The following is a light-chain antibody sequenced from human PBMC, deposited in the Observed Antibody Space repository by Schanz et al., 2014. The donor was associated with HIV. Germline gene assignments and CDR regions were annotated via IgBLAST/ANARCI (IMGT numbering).Light chain of an antibody. Sequence: QSALTQPPAASGSPGQSVTISCTEASGDVSVHNYVSWYQQHPGKAPKLIIFDVSERPSAVPDRFSGSKSGNTASLTVSGLQAEDEADYYCSSFTSSFTYVFGTGTKLTVL. CDR1: SGDVSVHNY. J-gene: IGLJ1*01. V-gene: IGLV2-8*01. CDR3: SSFTSSFTYV. CDR2: DVS.